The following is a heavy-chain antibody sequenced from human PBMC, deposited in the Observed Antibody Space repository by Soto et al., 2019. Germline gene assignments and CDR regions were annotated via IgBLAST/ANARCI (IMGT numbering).Heavy chain of an antibody. J-gene: IGHJ2*01. V-gene: IGHV3-33*01. D-gene: IGHD6-19*01. Sequence: QVQLVESGGGVVQPGRSLRLSCAASGFTFSSYGMHWVRQAPGKGLEWVAVIWYDGSNKYYADSVKGRFTISRDNSKNTLYLQMNSLRAEDTAVNYCARVPGGGSSGWNDYWYFDLWGRGTLVTVSS. CDR2: IWYDGSNK. CDR1: GFTFSSYG. CDR3: ARVPGGGSSGWNDYWYFDL.